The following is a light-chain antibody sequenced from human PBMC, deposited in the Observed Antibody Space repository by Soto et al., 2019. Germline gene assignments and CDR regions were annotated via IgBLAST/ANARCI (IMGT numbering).Light chain of an antibody. CDR1: SSNIGAGYD. V-gene: IGLV1-40*01. CDR2: GNN. CDR3: QSYDSSLSGYVV. Sequence: QSVLTQPHSVSGAPGQRVTISCTGSSSNIGAGYDVHWYQQLPGTAPKLLLYGNNNRPSGVPDRFSGSKSGTSASLAITGLKAEDEADYSCQSYDSSLSGYVVFGGVTKQTVL. J-gene: IGLJ2*01.